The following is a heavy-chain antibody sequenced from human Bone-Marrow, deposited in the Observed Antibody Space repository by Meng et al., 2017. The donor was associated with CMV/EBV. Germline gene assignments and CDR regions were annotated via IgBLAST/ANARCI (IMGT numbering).Heavy chain of an antibody. CDR1: GFTVSSNY. Sequence: GGSLRLSCAASGFTVSSNYMSWVRQAPGKGLEWVSSISGSRGSTHYADSVKGRFTISRDSSKNTLYLQMNSLRAEDTALYYCARDEQSIFGRRGAFDIWGQGTLVTVSS. CDR2: ISGSRGST. D-gene: IGHD3-3*01. CDR3: ARDEQSIFGRRGAFDI. J-gene: IGHJ3*02. V-gene: IGHV3-23*01.